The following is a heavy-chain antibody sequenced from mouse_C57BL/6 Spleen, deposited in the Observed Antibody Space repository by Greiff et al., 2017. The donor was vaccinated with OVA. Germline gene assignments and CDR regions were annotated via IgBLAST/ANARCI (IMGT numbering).Heavy chain of an antibody. CDR3: AREGHYYGSSHWYFDV. J-gene: IGHJ1*03. CDR1: GYSITSGYY. Sequence: DVKLQESGPGLVKPSQSLSLTCSVTGYSITSGYYWNWIRQFPGNKLEWMGYISYDGSNNYNPSLKNRISITRDTSKNQFFLKLNSVTTEDTATYYCAREGHYYGSSHWYFDVWGTGTTVTVSS. D-gene: IGHD1-1*01. CDR2: ISYDGSN. V-gene: IGHV3-6*01.